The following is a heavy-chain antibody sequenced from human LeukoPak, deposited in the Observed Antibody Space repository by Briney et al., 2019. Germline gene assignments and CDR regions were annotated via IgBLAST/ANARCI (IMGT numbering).Heavy chain of an antibody. V-gene: IGHV1-2*02. D-gene: IGHD2-15*01. CDR3: ATAPSLVSNWFDP. CDR1: GYTFTGYY. CDR2: INPNSGGT. J-gene: IGHJ5*02. Sequence: ASVKVSCKASGYTFTGYYMHWVRQAPGQGLEWMGWINPNSGGTNYAQKFQGRVTMTRDTSISTAYMELSRLRSEDTAVYYCATAPSLVSNWFDPWGQGTLVTVSS.